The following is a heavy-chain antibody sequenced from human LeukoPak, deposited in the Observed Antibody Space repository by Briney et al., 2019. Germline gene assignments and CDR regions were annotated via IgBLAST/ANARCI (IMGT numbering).Heavy chain of an antibody. CDR3: ARVRSSGWYDY. CDR2: INAGNGNT. V-gene: IGHV1-3*01. CDR1: GYTFTSYA. Sequence: ASVKVSCKASGYTFTSYAMHWVRQAPGQRLEWIGWINAGNGNTKYSQKFQGRVTITRDTSASTAYMELSSLRSEDTAVYYCARVRSSGWYDYWGQGTLVTVSS. J-gene: IGHJ4*02. D-gene: IGHD6-19*01.